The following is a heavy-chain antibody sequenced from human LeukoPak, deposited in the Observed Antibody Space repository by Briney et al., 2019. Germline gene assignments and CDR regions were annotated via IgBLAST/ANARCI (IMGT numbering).Heavy chain of an antibody. J-gene: IGHJ4*02. CDR3: ARLAITGTMEPPLDY. CDR2: INPNSGDT. D-gene: IGHD1-20*01. CDR1: GYTFTGYS. Sequence: GASVKVSCKASGYTFTGYSLHWVRQAPAQGLEWMGWINPNSGDTKYAQKFQGRVTMTRDTAISTAYMEASRLRSDDTAVYYCARLAITGTMEPPLDYWGQGILVTVSS. V-gene: IGHV1-2*02.